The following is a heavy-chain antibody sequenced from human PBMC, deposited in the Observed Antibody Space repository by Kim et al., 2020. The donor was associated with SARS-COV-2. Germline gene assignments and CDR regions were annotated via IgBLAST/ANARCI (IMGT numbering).Heavy chain of an antibody. D-gene: IGHD6-19*01. CDR3: ATRSSVAGGLAPFDY. V-gene: IGHV3-23*01. CDR1: GFTFNSYV. Sequence: GGSLRLSCAASGFTFNSYVISWVRQAPGKGLEWISHIGGISGNTYYADSVKGRFTISRDNSKNTLYLQMNSLRAEDTAVYYCATRSSVAGGLAPFDYWGQGTLATVSS. J-gene: IGHJ4*02. CDR2: IGGISGNT.